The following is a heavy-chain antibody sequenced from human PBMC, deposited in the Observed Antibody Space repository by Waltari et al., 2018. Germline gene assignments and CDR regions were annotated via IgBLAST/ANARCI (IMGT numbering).Heavy chain of an antibody. D-gene: IGHD2-15*01. J-gene: IGHJ4*02. CDR3: ARRGRLSSYFFDY. CDR1: GYSISGGGF. V-gene: IGHV4-38-2*01. Sequence: QLHLQESGPGLLKPSETLYLTCAVSGYSISGGGFWGWSRQPPGKGLEWIGSIYPGGDTYFNPSLKSRVTISVDKSKNQYSLNLRSMTAADTAVYYCARRGRLSSYFFDYWGQGTLVTVSS. CDR2: IYPGGDT.